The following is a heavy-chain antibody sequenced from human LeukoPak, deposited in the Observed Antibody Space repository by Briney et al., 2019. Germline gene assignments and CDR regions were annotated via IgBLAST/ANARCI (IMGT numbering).Heavy chain of an antibody. D-gene: IGHD2-2*01. J-gene: IGHJ6*03. CDR3: AYQPYYMDV. CDR1: GYSISSGYY. V-gene: IGHV4-38-2*01. CDR2: IYHSGST. Sequence: PSETLSLTCAVSGYSISSGYYWGWIRQPPGKGLEWIGSIYHSGSTYYNPSLKSRVTISVDTSKNQFSLKLSSVTAADTAVHYCAYQPYYMDVWGKGTTVTVSS.